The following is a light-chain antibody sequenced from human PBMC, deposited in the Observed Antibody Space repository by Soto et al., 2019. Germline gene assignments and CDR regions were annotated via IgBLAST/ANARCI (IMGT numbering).Light chain of an antibody. CDR3: QQYYNYST. J-gene: IGKJ1*01. V-gene: IGKV1-5*01. CDR1: GSISKW. Sequence: EIQMTQSPSTLSAAERDRVTITCRASGSISKWLAWYQEKPGKAPELLMSAASSLDSGVPSRFSGSGSGTEFTLSISCLQPDDFAISFCQQYYNYSTFGRGTKVDI. CDR2: AAS.